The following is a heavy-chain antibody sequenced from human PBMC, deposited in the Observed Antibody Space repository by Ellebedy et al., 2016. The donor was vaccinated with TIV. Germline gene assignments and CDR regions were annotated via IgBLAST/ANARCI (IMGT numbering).Heavy chain of an antibody. CDR1: GGSISGSNFY. CDR2: ISYSGST. J-gene: IGHJ3*02. CDR3: VRGVTGYNMDAFDI. D-gene: IGHD5-24*01. Sequence: SETLSLXXTVSGGSISGSNFYWGWIRQPPGKGLEWIGSISYSGSTCYSPSLKSRVSTSVTPSKSQFSLKLSSVTATDTAVYYCVRGVTGYNMDAFDIWGQGTMVTVSS. V-gene: IGHV4-39*01.